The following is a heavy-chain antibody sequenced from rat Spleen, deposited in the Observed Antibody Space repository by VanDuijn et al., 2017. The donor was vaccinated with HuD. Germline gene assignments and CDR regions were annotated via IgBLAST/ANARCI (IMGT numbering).Heavy chain of an antibody. CDR1: GLSFSNYD. V-gene: IGHV5-25*01. CDR2: ISTSGGST. D-gene: IGHD1-6*01. Sequence: EVQLVESDGGLVQPGRSMKLSCAASGLSFSNYDMAWVRQAPTKGLEWVASISTSGGSTYYRDSVKGRFTLSRDNAKSTLYLQMGSLRSEDTATYYCATGPRILRLDWFAYWGQGTLVTVSS. J-gene: IGHJ3*01. CDR3: ATGPRILRLDWFAY.